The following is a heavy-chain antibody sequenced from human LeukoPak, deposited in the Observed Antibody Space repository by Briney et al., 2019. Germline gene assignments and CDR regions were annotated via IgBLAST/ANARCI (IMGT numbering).Heavy chain of an antibody. CDR1: GFTFSSYW. J-gene: IGHJ5*02. CDR3: ARDQFTDWFDP. V-gene: IGHV3-74*01. CDR2: INSDGSST. Sequence: PSGGSLRLSCAASGFTFSSYWMHWVRQAPGKGLVWVSRINSDGSSTSYADSVKGRLTISRDNAKSTLYLQMNSLRAEDTAVYYCARDQFTDWFDPWGQGTLVTVSS.